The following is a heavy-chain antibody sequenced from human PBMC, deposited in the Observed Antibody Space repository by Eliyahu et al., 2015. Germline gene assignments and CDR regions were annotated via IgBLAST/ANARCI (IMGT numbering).Heavy chain of an antibody. CDR3: ARAGSYWSYSEFDY. Sequence: QVQLQESGPGLVKPSETLSLTCAVSGYSISSGYYWGWIRQPPGKGLEWIGSIYHSGSTYYNPSLKSRVTISVDTSKNQFSLKLSSVTAADTAVYYCARAGSYWSYSEFDYWGQGTLVTVSS. D-gene: IGHD1-26*01. CDR1: GYSISSGYY. CDR2: IYHSGST. V-gene: IGHV4-38-2*01. J-gene: IGHJ4*02.